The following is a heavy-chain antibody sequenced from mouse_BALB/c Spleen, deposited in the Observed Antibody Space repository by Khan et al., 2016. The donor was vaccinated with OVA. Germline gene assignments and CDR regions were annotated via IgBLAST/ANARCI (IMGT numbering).Heavy chain of an antibody. D-gene: IGHD1-1*01. CDR3: ARRNYFFYTFAY. Sequence: VQLQESGAELARPGASVKLSCKASGYTFTDYYINWVKQRTGQGLEWIGEISPGSGDTYYNEKFKGKATLTADKYSTTAYMQLSSLTAEDSEVYFCARRNYFFYTFAYWGQGTLVTVSA. CDR2: ISPGSGDT. J-gene: IGHJ3*01. V-gene: IGHV1-77*01. CDR1: GYTFTDYY.